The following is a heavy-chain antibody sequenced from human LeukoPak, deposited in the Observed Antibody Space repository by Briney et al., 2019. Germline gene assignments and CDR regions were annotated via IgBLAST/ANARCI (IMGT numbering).Heavy chain of an antibody. CDR3: ARESGFGELFPFAFDY. CDR2: MYSGGNT. V-gene: IGHV3-66*01. D-gene: IGHD3-10*01. Sequence: GGSLRLSCAASGFSVSNNYMSWVRQAPGRGLEWVSVMYSGGNTDCADSVKGRFTISRDNSRDTLYLQMNSLRVEDTAVYFCARESGFGELFPFAFDYWGQGALVTVAS. J-gene: IGHJ4*02. CDR1: GFSVSNNY.